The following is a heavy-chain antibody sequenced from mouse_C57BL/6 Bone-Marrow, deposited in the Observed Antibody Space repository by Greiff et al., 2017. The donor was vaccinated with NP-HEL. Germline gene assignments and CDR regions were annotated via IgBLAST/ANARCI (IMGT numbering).Heavy chain of an antibody. D-gene: IGHD1-1*01. V-gene: IGHV1-36*01. CDR1: GFTFTDYY. Sequence: EVQLQQSGPVLVKPGPSVKISCKASGFTFTDYYMHWVKQSHGKSLEWIGLVYPYNGGTSYNQKFKGKATLTVDTSSSTAYMELNSLTSEDSAVDYCARAPPFYYGSSYGYFDVWGTGTTVTVSS. CDR3: ARAPPFYYGSSYGYFDV. J-gene: IGHJ1*03. CDR2: VYPYNGGT.